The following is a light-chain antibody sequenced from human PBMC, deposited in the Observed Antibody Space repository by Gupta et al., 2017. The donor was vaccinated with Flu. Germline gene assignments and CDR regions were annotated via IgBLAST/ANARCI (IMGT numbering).Light chain of an antibody. CDR3: QVWDIITDLVV. CDR2: DDD. J-gene: IGLJ2*01. V-gene: IGLV3-21*03. Sequence: SYVLTQPPSVSVAPGKTARIACAGDNIESKSVHWYQQKPGQAPVLVVYDDDDRSSGIPERFSGSNSGDTATLTVSRVEAGDEADYSCQVWDIITDLVVFGGGTKLTVL. CDR1: NIESKS.